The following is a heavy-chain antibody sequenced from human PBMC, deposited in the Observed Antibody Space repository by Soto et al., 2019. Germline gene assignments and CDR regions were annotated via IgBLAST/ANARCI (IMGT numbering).Heavy chain of an antibody. CDR1: GGSFSGYY. J-gene: IGHJ4*02. CDR2: INYSGST. V-gene: IGHV4-34*01. CDR3: ATKDNGKYYFDP. Sequence: PSETLSLTCAVYGGSFSGYYWRWIRQPPGKWLEWIGEINYSGSTYYNPSLKSRLPISVDTSKNQFSLKLSSVTAVDTAVYYCATKDNGKYYFDPWGQGTLVTVSS. D-gene: IGHD1-26*01.